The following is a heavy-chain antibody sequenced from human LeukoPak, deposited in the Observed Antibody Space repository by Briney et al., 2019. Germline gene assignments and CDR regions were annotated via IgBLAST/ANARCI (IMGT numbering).Heavy chain of an antibody. CDR2: IIPIFGTA. CDR1: GGTFSSYA. Sequence: ASVKVSCKASGGTFSSYAISWVRQAPGQGLEWMGGIIPIFGTANYAQKFQGRVTITADESTSTAYMELSSLRSEDTAVYYCARPHGYYYDSSGPYYFDYWGQGTLVTVSS. V-gene: IGHV1-69*13. J-gene: IGHJ4*02. D-gene: IGHD3-22*01. CDR3: ARPHGYYYDSSGPYYFDY.